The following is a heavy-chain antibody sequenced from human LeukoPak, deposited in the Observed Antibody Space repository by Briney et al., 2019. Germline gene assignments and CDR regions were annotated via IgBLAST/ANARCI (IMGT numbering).Heavy chain of an antibody. CDR3: ARSDSSGYSYFDY. CDR2: INAGNGNT. Sequence: ASVKVSCKASGYTFTSYAMHWVRQAPGQRLEWMGWINAGNGNTKYSQKFQGRVTITRDTSASTAYMELSSLRSEDTAVYYCARSDSSGYSYFDYWGQGTQVTVPS. V-gene: IGHV1-3*01. D-gene: IGHD3-22*01. CDR1: GYTFTSYA. J-gene: IGHJ4*02.